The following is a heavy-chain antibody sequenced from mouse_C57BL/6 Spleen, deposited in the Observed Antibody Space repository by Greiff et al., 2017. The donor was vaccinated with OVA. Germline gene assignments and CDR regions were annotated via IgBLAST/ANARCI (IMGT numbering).Heavy chain of an antibody. Sequence: VNVVESGPGLVAPSQSLSITCTVSGFSLTSYGVDWVRQSPGKGLEWLGVIWGVGSTNYNSALKSRLSISKDNSKSQVFLKMNSLQTDDTAMYYCASEGGSGYGFAYWGQGTLVTVSA. V-gene: IGHV2-6*01. D-gene: IGHD3-2*02. J-gene: IGHJ3*01. CDR1: GFSLTSYG. CDR2: IWGVGST. CDR3: ASEGGSGYGFAY.